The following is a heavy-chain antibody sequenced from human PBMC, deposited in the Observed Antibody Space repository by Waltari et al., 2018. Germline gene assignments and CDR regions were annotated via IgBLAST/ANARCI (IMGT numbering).Heavy chain of an antibody. CDR2: ISDSGRTT. CDR1: GFTFSDYY. V-gene: IGHV3-11*01. D-gene: IGHD4-17*01. J-gene: IGHJ4*02. Sequence: QVQLVESGGGLVKPGGSLKLSCITSGFTFSDYYLTWVRQAPGQGLECVSYISDSGRTTYYADSVKGRFTISRDNARSLLFLQMNNVRVDDTAFYFCAREKTVGSGDYVGGTDYWGQGTLVTVSS. CDR3: AREKTVGSGDYVGGTDY.